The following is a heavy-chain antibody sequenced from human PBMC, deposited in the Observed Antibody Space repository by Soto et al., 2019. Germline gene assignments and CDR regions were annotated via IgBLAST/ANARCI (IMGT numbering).Heavy chain of an antibody. J-gene: IGHJ4*02. CDR3: ATVHNTSRSFDY. CDR2: TGISGRTT. CDR1: GFTVTTYA. V-gene: IGHV3-23*01. D-gene: IGHD1-20*01. Sequence: GGSLRLSCAASGFTVTTYAMSWVRQAPGKGLEWVSTTGISGRTTYYADSVKGRFTVSRDDSKNTLDLQMSSLRAEDTAVYYCATVHNTSRSFDYWGQGTLVTVSS.